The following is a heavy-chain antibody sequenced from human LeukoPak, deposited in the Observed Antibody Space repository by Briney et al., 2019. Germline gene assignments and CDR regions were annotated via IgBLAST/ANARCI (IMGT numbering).Heavy chain of an antibody. CDR1: GGSFSGYY. CDR2: INHSGST. J-gene: IGHJ3*02. CDR3: ARDRPYCSGGSCYGTTDAFDI. V-gene: IGHV4-34*01. Sequence: SETLSLTCAVYGGSFSGYYWSWICQPPGKGLEWIGEINHSGSTNYNPSLKSRVTISVDTSKNQFSLKLSSVTAADTAVYYCARDRPYCSGGSCYGTTDAFDIWGQGTMVTVSS. D-gene: IGHD2-15*01.